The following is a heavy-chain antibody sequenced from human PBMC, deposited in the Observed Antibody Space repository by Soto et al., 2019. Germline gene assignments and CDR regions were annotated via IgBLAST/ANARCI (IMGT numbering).Heavy chain of an antibody. V-gene: IGHV3-48*01. Sequence: PGGSLRLSCAASGFTFSSYSMNWVRQAPGKGLEWVSYISSSSSTIYYADSVKGRFTISRDNAKNSLYLQMNSLRAEDTAVYYCARKDIVANNYYYMDVWGKGTTVTVSS. D-gene: IGHD5-12*01. CDR1: GFTFSSYS. CDR2: ISSSSSTI. CDR3: ARKDIVANNYYYMDV. J-gene: IGHJ6*03.